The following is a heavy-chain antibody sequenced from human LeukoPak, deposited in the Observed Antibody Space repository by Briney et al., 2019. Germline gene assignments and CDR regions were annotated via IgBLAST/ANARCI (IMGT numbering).Heavy chain of an antibody. D-gene: IGHD3-9*01. CDR3: ARDRVSHDILTGYYYY. V-gene: IGHV3-11*01. J-gene: IGHJ4*02. Sequence: GGSLRLSCAASGFTFSDYYMSWIRQAPGKGLEWVSYISSSGNTIYYADSVKGRFTISRDNAKNSLYLQMNSLRAEDTAVYYCARDRVSHDILTGYYYYWGQGTLVTVSS. CDR1: GFTFSDYY. CDR2: ISSSGNTI.